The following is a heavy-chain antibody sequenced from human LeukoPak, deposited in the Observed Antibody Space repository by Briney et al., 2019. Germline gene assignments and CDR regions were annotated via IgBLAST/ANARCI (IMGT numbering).Heavy chain of an antibody. V-gene: IGHV3-23*01. Sequence: QAGGSLRLSCAASGFTFSSYAMSWVRQAPGKGLEWVSAISGSGGSTYYADSVKGRFTISRDNSKNTLYLQMNSLRAEDTAVYYCARRFLEWSETYYYGMDVWGQGTTVTVSS. CDR2: ISGSGGST. D-gene: IGHD3-3*01. J-gene: IGHJ6*02. CDR1: GFTFSSYA. CDR3: ARRFLEWSETYYYGMDV.